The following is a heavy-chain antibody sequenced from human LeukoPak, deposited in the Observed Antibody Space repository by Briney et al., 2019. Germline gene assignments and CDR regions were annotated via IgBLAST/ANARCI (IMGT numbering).Heavy chain of an antibody. CDR1: VYTFTGYY. V-gene: IGHV1-2*02. CDR3: ATSAGDYRAGHYYYMGV. J-gene: IGHJ6*03. D-gene: IGHD4-11*01. Sequence: GASLKVSCKASVYTFTGYYFHWVRQAPGQGVEWMGWINPNTAGTNYAQKFLGGVTLTWDTSISTAYMELNRLTSDDTAVYYCATSAGDYRAGHYYYMGVWGKGTSVTVSS. CDR2: INPNTAGT.